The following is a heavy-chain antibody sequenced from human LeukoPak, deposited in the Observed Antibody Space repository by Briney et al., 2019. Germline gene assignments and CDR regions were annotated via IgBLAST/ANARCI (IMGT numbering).Heavy chain of an antibody. D-gene: IGHD2-2*01. V-gene: IGHV4-34*01. J-gene: IGHJ4*02. Sequence: SETLSLTCAVYGGSSSGYYWSWIRQPPGKGLEWIGEINHSGSTNYNPSLKSRVTISVDTSKNQFSLKLSSVTAADTAVYYCARGGYCSSTSCNFDYWGQGTLVTVSS. CDR1: GGSSSGYY. CDR2: INHSGST. CDR3: ARGGYCSSTSCNFDY.